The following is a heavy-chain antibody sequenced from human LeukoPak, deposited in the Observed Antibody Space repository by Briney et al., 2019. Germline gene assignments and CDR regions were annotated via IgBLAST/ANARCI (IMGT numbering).Heavy chain of an antibody. CDR3: ARLRGVAAAGYYMDV. CDR2: IYPGDSDT. J-gene: IGHJ6*03. V-gene: IGHV5-51*01. D-gene: IGHD6-13*01. CDR1: GYSFTSYW. Sequence: GESLKISCKGSGYSFTSYWIGWVRQMPGKGLEWMGIIYPGDSDTRYSPSFQGQVTISADKSISTAYLQWSSLKASDTAMYYCARLRGVAAAGYYMDVWGKGTTVTVS.